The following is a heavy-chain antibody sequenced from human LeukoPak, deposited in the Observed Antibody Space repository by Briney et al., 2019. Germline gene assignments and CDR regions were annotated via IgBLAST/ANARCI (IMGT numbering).Heavy chain of an antibody. CDR1: GFTLSSYS. CDR2: ISSSSSTI. V-gene: IGHV3-48*01. J-gene: IGHJ3*02. D-gene: IGHD6-13*01. CDR3: AIAKQSGSWFHDAFDI. Sequence: PGGSLRLSCAASGFTLSSYSMNWVRQAPGKGLEWVSYISSSSSTIYYADSVKGRFTISRDNAKNSLYLQMNSLRAEDTAVYYCAIAKQSGSWFHDAFDIWGQGTMVTVSS.